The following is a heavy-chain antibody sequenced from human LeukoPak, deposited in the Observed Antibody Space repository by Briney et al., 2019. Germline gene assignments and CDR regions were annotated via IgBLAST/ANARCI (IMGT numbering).Heavy chain of an antibody. CDR3: ARLPKGIFGVVIEYGMDV. CDR1: GYSFTSYW. CDR2: IYPGDSDT. Sequence: PGESLQISCQGSGYSFTSYWIGWVRQMPGEGLEWMGIIYPGDSDTRHSPSFQGQVTISADKSISTAYLQWSSLKASDTAMYYCARLPKGIFGVVIEYGMDVWGQGTTVTVSS. V-gene: IGHV5-51*01. J-gene: IGHJ6*02. D-gene: IGHD3-3*01.